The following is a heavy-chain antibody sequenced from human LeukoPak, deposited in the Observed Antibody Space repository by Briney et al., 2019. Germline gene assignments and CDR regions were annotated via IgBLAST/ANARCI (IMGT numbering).Heavy chain of an antibody. V-gene: IGHV3-9*01. J-gene: IGHJ4*02. Sequence: GGSLRLSCAAFGFTFDDYAMHWVRQAPGKGLEWVSGISWDSGRIGYADSVKGRFTISRDNAKNSLYLEMNSLRPEDTALYYCAKEGPSPNAIRYYFDCWGQGTLVTVSS. CDR1: GFTFDDYA. D-gene: IGHD3-16*01. CDR3: AKEGPSPNAIRYYFDC. CDR2: ISWDSGRI.